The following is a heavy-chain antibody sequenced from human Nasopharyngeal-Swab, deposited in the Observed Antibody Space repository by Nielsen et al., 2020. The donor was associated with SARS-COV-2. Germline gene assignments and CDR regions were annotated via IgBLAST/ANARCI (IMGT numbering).Heavy chain of an antibody. Sequence: WIRQPPGKGLEWIGYIYYSGSTNYNPSLKGRVTISVDTSKNQFSLKLSSVTAADTAVYYCARGGFSGSYSPYYYYGMDVWGQGTTVTVS. D-gene: IGHD3-10*01. CDR3: ARGGFSGSYSPYYYYGMDV. CDR2: IYYSGST. J-gene: IGHJ6*02. V-gene: IGHV4-59*01.